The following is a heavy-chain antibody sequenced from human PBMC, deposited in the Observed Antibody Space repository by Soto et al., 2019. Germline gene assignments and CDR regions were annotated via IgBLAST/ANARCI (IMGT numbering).Heavy chain of an antibody. CDR1: GVFLIGYH. CDR2: INHSGST. V-gene: IGHV4-34*01. D-gene: IGHD3-10*01. Sequence: SPALPLPWAFYGVFLIGYHWSLSRLPPGKGLEWIGEINHSGSTNYNPSLKSRVTISVDTSKNQFSLKLSSVTAADTAVYYCARGGYYGSGSYEYYYYYYGMDVWGQGTTVS. CDR3: ARGGYYGSGSYEYYYYYYGMDV. J-gene: IGHJ6*02.